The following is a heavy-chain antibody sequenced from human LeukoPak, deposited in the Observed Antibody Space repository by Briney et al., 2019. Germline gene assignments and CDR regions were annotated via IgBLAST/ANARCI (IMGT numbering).Heavy chain of an antibody. J-gene: IGHJ6*03. D-gene: IGHD2-15*01. V-gene: IGHV3-33*01. CDR2: IWYDGSNK. CDR3: AVAPTFYYYMDV. CDR1: GFTFSSYG. Sequence: PGGSLRLSCAGSGFTFSSYGMHWVRQAPGKGLEWVAVIWYDGSNKYYADSVKGRFTISRDNSKNTLYLQMNSLRAEDTAVYYCAVAPTFYYYMDVWGKGTTVTVSS.